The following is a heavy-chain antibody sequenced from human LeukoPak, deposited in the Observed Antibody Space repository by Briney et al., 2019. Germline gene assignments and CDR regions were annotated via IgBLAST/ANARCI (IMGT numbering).Heavy chain of an antibody. V-gene: IGHV4-59*01. CDR1: GGSISTYY. CDR2: VYYSGTT. Sequence: PSETLSLTCTVSGGSISTYYWSWIRQPPGKGLEWIGYVYYSGTTNYNAALKSRVSISVDTSRSHFSLKLSSVTAADTAVYYCARGLSDAGHAFDCWGQGTLVTVSS. D-gene: IGHD2-21*02. J-gene: IGHJ4*02. CDR3: ARGLSDAGHAFDC.